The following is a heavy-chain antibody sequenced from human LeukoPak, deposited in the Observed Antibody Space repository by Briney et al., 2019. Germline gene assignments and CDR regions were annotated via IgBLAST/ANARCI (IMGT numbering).Heavy chain of an antibody. CDR2: ISSSSSYI. CDR1: GFTFSSYS. CDR3: ARGSFRDSSGWFGY. J-gene: IGHJ4*02. V-gene: IGHV3-21*01. Sequence: SGGSLRLSCAASGFTFSSYSMNWVRQAPGKGLEWVSSISSSSSYIYYADSVKGRFTISRDNAKNSLYLQMNSLRAEDTAVYYCARGSFRDSSGWFGYWGQGTLVTVSS. D-gene: IGHD6-19*01.